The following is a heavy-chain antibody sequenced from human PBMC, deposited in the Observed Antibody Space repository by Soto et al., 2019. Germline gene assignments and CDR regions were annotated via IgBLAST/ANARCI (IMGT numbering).Heavy chain of an antibody. CDR1: GYSISSGYH. Sequence: SETLSLTCTVSGYSISSGYHWAWIRQPPGKGLEWLGGVHYSGNTYYNPPLKSRLTISVDKSKNQFSLNLSSVTAADTAVYYCARQDRVVAEGRWFDPWGQGTLVTVSS. CDR3: ARQDRVVAEGRWFDP. J-gene: IGHJ5*02. D-gene: IGHD2-15*01. V-gene: IGHV4-38-2*02. CDR2: VHYSGNT.